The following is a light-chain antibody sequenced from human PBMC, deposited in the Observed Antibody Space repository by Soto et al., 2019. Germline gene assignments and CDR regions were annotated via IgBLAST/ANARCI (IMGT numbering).Light chain of an antibody. Sequence: DIQMTQSPSTLSASVGDRVTITCRASQSISSWLAWYQQKPGKAPKLLIYDASNLESGVPSRFSGSGSGTEFTLTISSLQPDDFATYYCQQYNSYSHTFGQGTKVDIK. CDR2: DAS. J-gene: IGKJ2*01. CDR3: QQYNSYSHT. CDR1: QSISSW. V-gene: IGKV1-5*01.